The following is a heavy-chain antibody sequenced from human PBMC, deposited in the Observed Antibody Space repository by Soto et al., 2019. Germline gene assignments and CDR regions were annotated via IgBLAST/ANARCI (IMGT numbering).Heavy chain of an antibody. Sequence: PGGSLRLSCAASGFTFSSYAMHWVRQAPGKGLEWVAVISYDGGNKYYADSVKGRFTISRDNSKNTLYLQMNSLRAEDTAVYYCARDHSASFGASWLFENYWGQGTLVTVSS. CDR3: ARDHSASFGASWLFENY. V-gene: IGHV3-30-3*01. J-gene: IGHJ4*02. CDR1: GFTFSSYA. CDR2: ISYDGGNK. D-gene: IGHD3-16*01.